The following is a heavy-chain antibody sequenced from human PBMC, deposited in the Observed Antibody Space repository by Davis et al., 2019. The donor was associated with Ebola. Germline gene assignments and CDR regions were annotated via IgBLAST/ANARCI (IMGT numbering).Heavy chain of an antibody. CDR2: IGGRGDDT. J-gene: IGHJ4*02. Sequence: GESLKISCAASGFTFNYYAMSRVRQAPGKGLEWVSLIGGRGDDTYYPDSVKGRFTISRDNSKNMLFLQMNSLRAEDTAVYYWAKDSRGYNKPFDYWGQGTLVTVSS. V-gene: IGHV3-23*01. CDR1: GFTFNYYA. D-gene: IGHD3-10*01. CDR3: AKDSRGYNKPFDY.